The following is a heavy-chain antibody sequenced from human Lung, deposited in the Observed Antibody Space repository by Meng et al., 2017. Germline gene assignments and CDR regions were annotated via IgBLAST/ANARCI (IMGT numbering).Heavy chain of an antibody. J-gene: IGHJ4*02. CDR2: IIDSGST. V-gene: IGHV4-34*02. CDR3: VRRTYSSGWYFDY. D-gene: IGHD6-19*01. CDR1: GGSFSGYY. Sequence: HVHLQQLGSGLLKPSETLSLTCAGYGGSFSGYYWSWIRQPPGKGLEWIGEIIDSGSTNYNPSLKSRVTISVDTSKNQFSLRVTSVTAADRAVYYCVRRTYSSGWYFDYWGQGTLVTVSS.